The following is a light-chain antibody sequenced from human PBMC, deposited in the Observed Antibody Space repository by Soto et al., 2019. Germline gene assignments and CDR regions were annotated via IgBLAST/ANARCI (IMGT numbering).Light chain of an antibody. J-gene: IGKJ5*01. CDR3: QQYSDLPMT. CDR1: QTVSNNY. CDR2: GAS. Sequence: EIVLTQSPGTLSLSPGEGAIRSSTASQTVSNNYLDWCQQKPGQAPRLLIYGASRRATGIPDRFSGSASGTDFTLTISRLEPEDFAVYFCQQYSDLPMTFGQGTRLEI. V-gene: IGKV3-20*01.